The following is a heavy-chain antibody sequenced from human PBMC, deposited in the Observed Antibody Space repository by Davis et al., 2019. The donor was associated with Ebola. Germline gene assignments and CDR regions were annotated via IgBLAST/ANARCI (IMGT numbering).Heavy chain of an antibody. J-gene: IGHJ5*01. D-gene: IGHD2-8*01. Sequence: SVKVSCKASGYTFTSYGVSWVRQAPGQGLEWMGGIIPMFGTAKYAQKFQGRVTITADESTRTAYMELSSLRSDDTAVYYCTRGRDCTNGVCYKAHWFDSWGLGTLVTVSS. CDR2: IIPMFGTA. V-gene: IGHV1-69*13. CDR3: TRGRDCTNGVCYKAHWFDS. CDR1: GYTFTSYG.